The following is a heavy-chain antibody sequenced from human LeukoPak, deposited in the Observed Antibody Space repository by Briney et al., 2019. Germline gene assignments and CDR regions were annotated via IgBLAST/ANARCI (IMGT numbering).Heavy chain of an antibody. J-gene: IGHJ3*02. CDR2: IKQDGSEK. CDR1: GFTFSSYW. D-gene: IGHD3-10*01. CDR3: ARDGTSYYLGAFDI. V-gene: IGHV3-7*03. Sequence: GGSLRLSCAASGFTFSSYWMSWVRQAPGKGLEWVANIKQDGSEKYSVDSVKGRFTISRDNAKNSLYMQMISLRAEDTALYYCARDGTSYYLGAFDIWGQGTMVTVSS.